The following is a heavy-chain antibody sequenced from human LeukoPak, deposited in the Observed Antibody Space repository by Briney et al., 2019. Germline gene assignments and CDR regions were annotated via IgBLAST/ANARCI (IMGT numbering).Heavy chain of an antibody. CDR1: GGSFSGYY. V-gene: IGHV4-34*01. J-gene: IGHJ3*02. CDR3: ARQTITMVRGVIIKKRSDAFDI. D-gene: IGHD3-10*01. Sequence: SETLSLTCAVYGGSFSGYYWSWIRQPPGKGLEWIGEINHSGSTNYNPSLKSRVTISVDTSKNQFSLKLSSVTAADTAVYYCARQTITMVRGVIIKKRSDAFDIWGQGTMVTVSS. CDR2: INHSGST.